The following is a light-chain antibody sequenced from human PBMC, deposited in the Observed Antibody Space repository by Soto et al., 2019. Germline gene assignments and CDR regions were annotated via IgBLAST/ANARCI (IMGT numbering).Light chain of an antibody. V-gene: IGLV2-8*01. Sequence: QSALTQPPSASGSPGQSVTISCTGTSSDVGSYNYVSWYQQHPGKAPKLMIYEVTKRPSGVPDRFSGSKSGNTASLTVSGLQAEDEADYYCTSYAGSHNFGIFGTGTKVTVL. J-gene: IGLJ1*01. CDR1: SSDVGSYNY. CDR3: TSYAGSHNFGI. CDR2: EVT.